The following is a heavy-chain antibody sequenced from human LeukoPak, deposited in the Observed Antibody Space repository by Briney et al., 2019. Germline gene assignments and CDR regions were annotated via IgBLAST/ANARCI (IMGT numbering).Heavy chain of an antibody. V-gene: IGHV4-30-2*01. CDR3: AVGTMVRGVTYFDY. CDR2: IYHSGST. D-gene: IGHD3-10*01. Sequence: KPSETLSLTCAVSGGSISSGGYSWSWIRQPPGKGLEWIGYIYHSGSTYYNPSLKSRVTISVDRSKNQFSLKLSSVTAADTAVYYCAVGTMVRGVTYFDYWGQGTLVTVSS. CDR1: GGSISSGGYS. J-gene: IGHJ4*02.